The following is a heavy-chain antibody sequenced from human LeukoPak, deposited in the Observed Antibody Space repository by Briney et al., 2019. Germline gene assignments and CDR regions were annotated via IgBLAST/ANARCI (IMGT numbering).Heavy chain of an antibody. CDR1: GDSISSSRYS. J-gene: IGHJ4*02. V-gene: IGHV4-39*07. CDR2: IYYTGSV. D-gene: IGHD3-22*01. CDR3: ASDPYSYDSSASRWAPLDF. Sequence: SETLSLTCAVSGDSISSSRYSWGWIRQPPGKGLEWIASIYYTGSVYSNPSLWNRVTISVDTSKNQFSLKLTSVTAADTAVYYCASDPYSYDSSASRWAPLDFWGQGTLVTVSS.